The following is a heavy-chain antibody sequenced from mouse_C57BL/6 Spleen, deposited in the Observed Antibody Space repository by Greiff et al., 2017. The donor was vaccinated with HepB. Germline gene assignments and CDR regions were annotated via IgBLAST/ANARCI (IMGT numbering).Heavy chain of an antibody. J-gene: IGHJ1*03. D-gene: IGHD1-1*01. Sequence: VMLVESGPGLVQPSQSLSITCTVSGFSLTSYGVHWVRQSPGKGLEWLGVIWRGGSTDYNAAFMSRLSITKDNSKSQVFFKMNSLQADDTAIYYCAKNYYGSSQGYFDVWGTGTTVTVSS. V-gene: IGHV2-5*01. CDR3: AKNYYGSSQGYFDV. CDR1: GFSLTSYG. CDR2: IWRGGST.